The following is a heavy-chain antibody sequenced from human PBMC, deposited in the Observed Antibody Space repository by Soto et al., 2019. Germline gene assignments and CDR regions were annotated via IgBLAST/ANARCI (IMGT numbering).Heavy chain of an antibody. CDR2: ITSSGSST. D-gene: IGHD1-1*01. V-gene: IGHV3-23*01. Sequence: EVQLLESGGGLVQPGGSLRLSCAASGFTFSTYAMSWVRQAPGKGLEWVSAITSSGSSTYYADSVKGRFTISRDNSKNTLYLQMNTLRAEDTAVYYCAKIWILDGRQFDYWGQGILVTVSS. J-gene: IGHJ4*02. CDR1: GFTFSTYA. CDR3: AKIWILDGRQFDY.